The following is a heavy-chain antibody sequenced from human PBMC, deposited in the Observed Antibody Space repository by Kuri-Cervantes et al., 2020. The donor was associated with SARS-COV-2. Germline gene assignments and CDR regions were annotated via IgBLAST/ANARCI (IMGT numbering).Heavy chain of an antibody. D-gene: IGHD4-23*01. CDR2: VFNGGSA. V-gene: IGHV4-39*01. Sequence: GSLRLSCTVSGDSFSNSSFYWAWIRQPPGKGLEWIGSVFNGGSAYYNPSLKTRLTIFEDMSKNQVSLKLSSVTAADTAVYYCARQTLDWYFDLWGRGTLVTVSS. CDR3: ARQTLDWYFDL. J-gene: IGHJ2*01. CDR1: GDSFSNSSFY.